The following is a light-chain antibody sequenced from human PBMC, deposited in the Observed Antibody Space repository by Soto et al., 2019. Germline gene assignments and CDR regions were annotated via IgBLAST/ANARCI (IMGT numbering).Light chain of an antibody. CDR1: NLGKKY. Sequence: SYELTQPLSVSVSPGRTASITCSGDNLGKKYVSWYQQKPGQAPVVAIYQDNKRPSGIPERISGSNSGNTATLTIGGTQAVDEADYYCQAWDSSTVLFGGGTKLTVL. J-gene: IGLJ2*01. CDR2: QDN. V-gene: IGLV3-1*01. CDR3: QAWDSSTVL.